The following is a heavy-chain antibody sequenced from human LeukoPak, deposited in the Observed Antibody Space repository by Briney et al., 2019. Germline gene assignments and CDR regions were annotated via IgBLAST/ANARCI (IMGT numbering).Heavy chain of an antibody. CDR3: AKRGVVIRVILVGFHKEAYYFDS. CDR2: ISGSGGST. J-gene: IGHJ4*02. V-gene: IGHV3-23*01. CDR1: GITLRNYG. Sequence: PGGSLRLSCAVSGITLRNYGMSWVRQVPGKGLEWVAGISGSGGSTNYADSVKGRFTISRDNPKNTLYLQMNSLRDEDTAVYFCAKRGVVIRVILVGFHKEAYYFDSWGQGALVTVSS. D-gene: IGHD3-10*01.